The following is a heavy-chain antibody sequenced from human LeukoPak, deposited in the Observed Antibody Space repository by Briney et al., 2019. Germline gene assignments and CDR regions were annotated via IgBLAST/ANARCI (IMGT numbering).Heavy chain of an antibody. CDR1: EYSFPNYW. D-gene: IGHD5-18*01. J-gene: IGHJ4*02. Sequence: GESLKISCKHSEYSFPNYWIGWVRQMPGKGLEWMGIVYPGDSDTRYSPSFQGQVTISADKSISTAYLQWSSLKASDTAMYYCARAHVDTAMAIDYWGQGTLVTVSS. CDR3: ARAHVDTAMAIDY. V-gene: IGHV5-51*01. CDR2: VYPGDSDT.